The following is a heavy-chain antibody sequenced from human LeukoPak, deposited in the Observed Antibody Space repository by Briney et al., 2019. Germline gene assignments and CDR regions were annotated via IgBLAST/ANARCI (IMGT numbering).Heavy chain of an antibody. CDR2: VHLDGRT. CDR3: AREGGFYRPLDY. J-gene: IGHJ4*02. V-gene: IGHV4-4*02. D-gene: IGHD3-3*01. CDR1: AGSVINTNW. Sequence: SETLSLTCGVAAGSVINTNWWTWVRQLPGKGLEWIGEVHLDGRTNYNPSLESRLTMSVDVSENQVSLKLTSVTAADTAVYYCAREGGFYRPLDYSGQGTLVTVSS.